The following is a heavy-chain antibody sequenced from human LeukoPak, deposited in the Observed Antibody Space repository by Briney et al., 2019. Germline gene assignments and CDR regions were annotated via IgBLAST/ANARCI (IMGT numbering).Heavy chain of an antibody. Sequence: GGSLRLSCAASGFTVSSNYMSWVRQAPGKGLEWVSVIYSGGSTYYADSVKGRFTISRDNSKNTLYLQMNSLRAEDTAVYYCVTYSSSSKGDYWGQGTLVTVSS. D-gene: IGHD6-6*01. J-gene: IGHJ4*02. CDR2: IYSGGST. CDR1: GFTVSSNY. V-gene: IGHV3-53*01. CDR3: VTYSSSSKGDY.